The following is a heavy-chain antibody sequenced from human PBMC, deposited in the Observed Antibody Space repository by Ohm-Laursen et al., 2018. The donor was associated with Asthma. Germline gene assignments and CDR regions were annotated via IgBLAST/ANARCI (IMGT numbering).Heavy chain of an antibody. V-gene: IGHV3-21*04. CDR1: GFTFNFHR. Sequence: SLRLSCAASGFTFNFHRMSWLRQAPGKGLEWVSTISSGSDETYYADSVKGRFTISRDSAKNSLYLHMTSLRVEDTAMYYCARVGYSGTPGDYWGQGTLVTVSS. J-gene: IGHJ4*02. D-gene: IGHD5-12*01. CDR3: ARVGYSGTPGDY. CDR2: ISSGSDET.